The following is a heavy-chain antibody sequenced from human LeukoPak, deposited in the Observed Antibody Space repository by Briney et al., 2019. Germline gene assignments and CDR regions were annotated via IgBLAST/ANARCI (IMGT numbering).Heavy chain of an antibody. CDR1: GFTFSSYA. CDR3: AKDRRGPSTGWRLFLDY. CDR2: ISGSGTNT. J-gene: IGHJ4*02. Sequence: GGSLRLSCAASGFTFSSYAVSWVRQAPGKGLEWVSAISGSGTNTYYADSVKGRFTISRDNSKNTLYLQMNGLRADDTAVYYCAKDRRGPSTGWRLFLDYWGQGTLVTVSS. V-gene: IGHV3-23*01. D-gene: IGHD6-19*01.